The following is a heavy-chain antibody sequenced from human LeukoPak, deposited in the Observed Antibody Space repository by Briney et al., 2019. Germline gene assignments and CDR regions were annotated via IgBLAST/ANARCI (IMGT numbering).Heavy chain of an antibody. J-gene: IGHJ5*02. CDR1: GGSISSGSHY. CDR3: AGEVGGSWFDP. CDR2: IYTSGNT. V-gene: IGHV4-61*02. D-gene: IGHD1-26*01. Sequence: SETLSLTCTVSGGSISSGSHYWSWIRQPAGKGLEWIGRIYTSGNTNYNPSLKSRVTISLDTSKNQFSLDLSSVTAADTAVYYCAGEVGGSWFDPWGLGTLVTVSS.